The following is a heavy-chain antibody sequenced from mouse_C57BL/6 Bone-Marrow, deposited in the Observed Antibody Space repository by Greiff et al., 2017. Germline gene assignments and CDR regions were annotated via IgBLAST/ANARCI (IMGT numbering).Heavy chain of an antibody. J-gene: IGHJ4*01. CDR1: GYSFTDYY. Sequence: EVQLQQSGPELVKPGASVKISCKASGYSFTDYYMNWVKQSNGKSLEWIGVINPNYGTTSYNQKFKGKSTFTVDQSSSTVYMQLNSLTSENSAVYYCARGYDYGYAMDYWGQGTSVTVSS. V-gene: IGHV1-39*01. CDR3: ARGYDYGYAMDY. CDR2: INPNYGTT. D-gene: IGHD2-4*01.